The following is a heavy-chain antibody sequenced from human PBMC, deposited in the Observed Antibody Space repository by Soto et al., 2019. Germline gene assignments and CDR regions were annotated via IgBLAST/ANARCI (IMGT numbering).Heavy chain of an antibody. CDR3: AKETDCSGGSCYSNYFDY. Sequence: EVQLVESGGVVVQPGGSLRLSCAASGFTFDDYTMHWVRQAPGKGLEWVSLISWDGGSTYYADSVKGRFTISRDNSKNSLYLQMNSLRTEDTALYYCAKETDCSGGSCYSNYFDYWGQGTLVTVSS. J-gene: IGHJ4*02. CDR1: GFTFDDYT. CDR2: ISWDGGST. V-gene: IGHV3-43*01. D-gene: IGHD2-15*01.